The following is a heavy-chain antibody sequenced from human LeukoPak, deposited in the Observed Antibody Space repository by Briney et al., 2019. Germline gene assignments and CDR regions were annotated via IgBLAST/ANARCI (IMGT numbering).Heavy chain of an antibody. Sequence: GGSLRLSCAASGFTFSSNYMSWVRQPPGKGLEWVSAIYSGGSTYYADSVKGRFTISRDDSKNTLYLQMNSLRAEDTAVYYCARGVPAAGYFDYWGQGTLVTVSS. CDR1: GFTFSSNY. V-gene: IGHV3-53*01. D-gene: IGHD6-13*01. CDR2: IYSGGST. CDR3: ARGVPAAGYFDY. J-gene: IGHJ4*02.